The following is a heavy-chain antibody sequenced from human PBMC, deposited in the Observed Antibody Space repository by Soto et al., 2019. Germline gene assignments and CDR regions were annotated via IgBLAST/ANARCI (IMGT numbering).Heavy chain of an antibody. CDR3: ARGVSSIPGYYYYYYGMDV. CDR2: INHSGST. Sequence: PSETLSLTCAVYGGSFSGYYLSWIRQPPGKGLEWIGEINHSGSTNYNPSLKSRVTISVDTSKNQFSLKLSSVTAADTAVYYCARGVSSIPGYYYYYYGMDVWGQGTTVTVSS. V-gene: IGHV4-34*01. J-gene: IGHJ6*02. D-gene: IGHD6-13*01. CDR1: GGSFSGYY.